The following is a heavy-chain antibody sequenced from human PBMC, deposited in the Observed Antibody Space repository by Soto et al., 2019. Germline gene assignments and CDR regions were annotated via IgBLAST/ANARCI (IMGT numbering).Heavy chain of an antibody. Sequence: ASVKVSCKASGYTFINYGIRWVRQAPGQGLEWLGWINTYSDRTNYAQEFQGRVSMTTEKSTSTVYMELRSLRSGDTALYYCARDYTGRGYFDHWGQGSLVTVSS. D-gene: IGHD2-8*02. CDR1: GYTFINYG. V-gene: IGHV1-18*04. CDR2: INTYSDRT. J-gene: IGHJ4*02. CDR3: ARDYTGRGYFDH.